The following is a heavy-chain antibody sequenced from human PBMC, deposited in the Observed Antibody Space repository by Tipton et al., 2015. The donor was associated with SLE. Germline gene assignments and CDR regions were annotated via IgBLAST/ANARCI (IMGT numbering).Heavy chain of an antibody. V-gene: IGHV4-34*01. J-gene: IGHJ4*02. D-gene: IGHD3-3*01. CDR1: GGSFSGYY. CDR2: INHSGST. Sequence: LRLSCAVYGGSFSGYYWSWIRQPPGKGLEWIGEINHSGSTNYNPSLKSRVTISVDTSKNQFSLKLSSVTAADTAVYYCASYDSLGYWGQGTLVTVSS. CDR3: ASYDSLGY.